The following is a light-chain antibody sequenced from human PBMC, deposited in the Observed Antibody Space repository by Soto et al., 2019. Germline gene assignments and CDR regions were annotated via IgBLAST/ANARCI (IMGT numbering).Light chain of an antibody. CDR1: QSISYY. CDR2: AAT. CDR3: QQSYNTPPWT. V-gene: IGKV1-39*01. J-gene: IGKJ1*01. Sequence: DIQMTQSPSSLSASVGDRVTITCRASQSISYYLNWYQQKPGKAPKLLLYAATSLKSGVPSRFSGSGSGTDFTLTISSLQPEDSATYYCQQSYNTPPWTFGQGTKVEIK.